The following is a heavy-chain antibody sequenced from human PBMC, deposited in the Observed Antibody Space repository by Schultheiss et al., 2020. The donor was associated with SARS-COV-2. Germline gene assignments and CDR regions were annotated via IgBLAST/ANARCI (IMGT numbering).Heavy chain of an antibody. CDR2: IYGGGTT. CDR1: GLTFTNAW. CDR3: ARAPRGYSSSSHIYPDY. J-gene: IGHJ4*02. D-gene: IGHD6-6*01. Sequence: GGSLRLSCAVSGLTFTNAWMSWVRQAPGKGLEWVAVIYGGGTTYYADSVKGRFTTSRDNAKNSVYLQVNSLRAEDTAVYYCARAPRGYSSSSHIYPDYWGQGTLVTVSS. V-gene: IGHV3-53*01.